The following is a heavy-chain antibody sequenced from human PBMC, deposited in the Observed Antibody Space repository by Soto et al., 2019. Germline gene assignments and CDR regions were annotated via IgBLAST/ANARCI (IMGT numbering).Heavy chain of an antibody. Sequence: QVQLVQSGAEVKKPGASVKVSCKASGYTFTSYGITWVRQAPGQGLEWMGWISAYNGNTNYAQKLQGRVTMTTDTSTSTAYMELGGLRSDDTAVYCCARGGQRHIVVVAAAMPRYYYYYGMAVWGQGTTVTVSS. CDR2: ISAYNGNT. J-gene: IGHJ6*02. CDR3: ARGGQRHIVVVAAAMPRYYYYYGMAV. D-gene: IGHD2-2*01. CDR1: GYTFTSYG. V-gene: IGHV1-18*01.